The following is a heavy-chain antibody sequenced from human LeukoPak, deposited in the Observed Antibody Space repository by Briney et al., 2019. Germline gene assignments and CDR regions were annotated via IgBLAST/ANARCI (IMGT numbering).Heavy chain of an antibody. J-gene: IGHJ4*02. CDR3: ARDQGSLTRSWYTGY. CDR2: INPSSGDT. D-gene: IGHD6-13*01. Sequence: ASVKVSCKASGYTFTGYHIHWVRQAPGQGLEWMGRINPSSGDTNFAQKFQGRVTMTRDTSITTAYMDLSSLTPDGTAVYFCARDQGSLTRSWYTGYWGQGTQVTVSS. CDR1: GYTFTGYH. V-gene: IGHV1-2*06.